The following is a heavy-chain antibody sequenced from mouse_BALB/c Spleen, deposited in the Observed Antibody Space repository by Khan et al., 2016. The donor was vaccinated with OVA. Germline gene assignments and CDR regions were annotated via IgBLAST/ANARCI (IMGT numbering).Heavy chain of an antibody. CDR1: GYTFTNFG. D-gene: IGHD1-1*01. V-gene: IGHV9-1*02. CDR3: ARGLNYYGSWFAY. CDR2: INTSTGEP. J-gene: IGHJ3*01. Sequence: QIQLVQSGPELKKPGETVKISCKASGYTFTNFGMNWVKQAPGKALKWMGWINTSTGEPTYADDFKGRFAFSLENSASTAYLQINNLKTEDRSTDFCARGLNYYGSWFAYWGQGTLVTVSA.